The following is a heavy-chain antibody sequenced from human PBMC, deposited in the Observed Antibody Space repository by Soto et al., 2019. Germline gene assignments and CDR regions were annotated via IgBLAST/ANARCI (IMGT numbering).Heavy chain of an antibody. CDR3: ARDRRTGTTGDYDY. Sequence: SVKVSCKASGGTFSNFGFSWVRQAPGQGLEWMGGIIPIFASSNYAQKFQGRVTITADESTSTAYMELSSLRSEDTAVYYCARDRRTGTTGDYDYWGQGTLVTVSS. V-gene: IGHV1-69*13. J-gene: IGHJ4*02. CDR2: IIPIFASS. D-gene: IGHD1-7*01. CDR1: GGTFSNFG.